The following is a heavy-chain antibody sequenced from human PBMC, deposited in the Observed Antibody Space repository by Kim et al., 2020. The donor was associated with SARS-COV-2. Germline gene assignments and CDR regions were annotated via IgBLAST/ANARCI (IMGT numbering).Heavy chain of an antibody. CDR3: AKDRHTGSFWGDSSDY. D-gene: IGHD1-26*01. J-gene: IGHJ4*02. Sequence: GGSLRLSCAASGFTFNNYAMSWVRQAPGKGLEWVSAISGSGSTTYYADSVQGRFTISRDNFKSTMYLQMNSLRAEDTAVYYCAKDRHTGSFWGDSSDYWGQGILVTVSS. V-gene: IGHV3-23*01. CDR1: GFTFNNYA. CDR2: ISGSGSTT.